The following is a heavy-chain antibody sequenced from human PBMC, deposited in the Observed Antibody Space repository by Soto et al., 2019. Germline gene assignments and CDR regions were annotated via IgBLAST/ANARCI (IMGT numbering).Heavy chain of an antibody. CDR1: GFTVSSNY. CDR3: AREGLGAFDI. V-gene: IGHV3-53*04. J-gene: IGHJ3*02. CDR2: IYSGGST. Sequence: GGSLRLSCAASGFTVSSNYMSWVRQAPGKGLEWVSVIYSGGSTYYADSVKGRFTISRHNSKNTLYLQMNSLRAADTAVYYCAREGLGAFDIWGQGTMVTVSS.